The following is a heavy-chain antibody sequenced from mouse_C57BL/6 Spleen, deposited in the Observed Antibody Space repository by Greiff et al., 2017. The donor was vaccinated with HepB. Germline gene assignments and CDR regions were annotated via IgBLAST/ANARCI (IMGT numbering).Heavy chain of an antibody. D-gene: IGHD2-2*01. CDR3: ASYGYDPNWYFDV. J-gene: IGHJ1*03. V-gene: IGHV14-3*01. Sequence: VQLKQSVAELVRPGASVKLSCTASGFNIKNTYMHWVKQRPEQGLEWIGSIDPANGNTKYAPKFQVKATITADTSSNTAYLQLSSLTSEDTAIYYGASYGYDPNWYFDVWGTGTTVTVSS. CDR1: GFNIKNTY. CDR2: IDPANGNT.